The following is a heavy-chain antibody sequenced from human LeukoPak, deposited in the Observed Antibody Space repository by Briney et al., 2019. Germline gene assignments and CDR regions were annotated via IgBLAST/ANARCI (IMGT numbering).Heavy chain of an antibody. V-gene: IGHV3-20*04. D-gene: IGHD3-22*01. CDR1: GFTFDDYG. CDR2: INWNGGST. CDR3: ARSSYYDSSGYYGDYFDY. Sequence: GGSLRLPCAASGFTFDDYGMSWVRQAPGKGLEWVSGINWNGGSTGYADSVKGRFTISRDNAKNSLYLQMNSLRAEDTALYYCARSSYYDSSGYYGDYFDYWGQGTLVTVSS. J-gene: IGHJ4*02.